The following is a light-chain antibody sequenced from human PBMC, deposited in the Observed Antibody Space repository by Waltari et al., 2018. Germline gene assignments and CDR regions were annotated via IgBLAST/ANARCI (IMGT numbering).Light chain of an antibody. V-gene: IGKV3-20*01. J-gene: IGKJ3*01. CDR2: ATS. Sequence: EIVLTQSPGTLSLSPGERATLSCRASQSVTSNKLAWYQQKPGQAPSLLIYATSTRATGIPDRFSGRGFGTEFTLTISSLQPEDFATYYCQQVDSYPFTFGPGTKVDL. CDR3: QQVDSYPFT. CDR1: QSVTSNK.